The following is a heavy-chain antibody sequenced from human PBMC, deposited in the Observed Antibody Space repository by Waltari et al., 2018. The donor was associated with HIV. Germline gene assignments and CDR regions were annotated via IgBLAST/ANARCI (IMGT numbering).Heavy chain of an antibody. D-gene: IGHD2-21*02. CDR3: ARGVNLRCTGDCYSAY. Sequence: EVHLVESGGGLVQPGRFLRRSCKASGINFGAYPVTWFRQAPGTGLGWVGFIRSKPYGGTREYAASVKGRFTISRDDSKNIAFLQMDSLKIEDTAVYYCARGVNLRCTGDCYSAYWGQGTLVTVSS. V-gene: IGHV3-49*03. CDR2: IRSKPYGGTR. CDR1: GINFGAYP. J-gene: IGHJ4*02.